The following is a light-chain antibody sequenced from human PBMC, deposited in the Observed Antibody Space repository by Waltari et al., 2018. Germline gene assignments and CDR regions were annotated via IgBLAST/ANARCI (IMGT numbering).Light chain of an antibody. Sequence: QSVLTQPPSVSGAPGQRVTISCTGSGSNIGAGYDVHWYHQVPRTDPKLLIYGSTSRPLGVPDRFFGSTSGTSASLTITGLQVEDEGDYYCQSYDTSLSVVFGGGTKLTVL. V-gene: IGLV1-40*01. J-gene: IGLJ3*02. CDR1: GSNIGAGYD. CDR2: GST. CDR3: QSYDTSLSVV.